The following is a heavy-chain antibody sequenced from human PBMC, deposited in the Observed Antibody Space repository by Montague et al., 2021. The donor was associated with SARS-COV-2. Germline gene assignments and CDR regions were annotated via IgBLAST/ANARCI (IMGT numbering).Heavy chain of an antibody. D-gene: IGHD3-22*01. Sequence: TLSLTCTVSGGSISSGSHYWSWIRQPAGKGLEWIGRIYTSGSTNYNPSLKSRVTISVDTSKNQLSLKLSSVTAADTAVYYCARVPPYYYDSSGYYSGAFDIWGQGTMVTVSS. V-gene: IGHV4-61*02. J-gene: IGHJ3*02. CDR1: GGSISSGSHY. CDR3: ARVPPYYYDSSGYYSGAFDI. CDR2: IYTSGST.